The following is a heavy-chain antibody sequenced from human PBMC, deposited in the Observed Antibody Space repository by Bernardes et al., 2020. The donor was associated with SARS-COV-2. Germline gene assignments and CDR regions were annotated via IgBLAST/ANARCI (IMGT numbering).Heavy chain of an antibody. J-gene: IGHJ5*02. CDR3: ARDSSGWLNWFDP. V-gene: IGHV3-48*01. D-gene: IGHD3-10*01. CDR1: GFTFSSYN. Sequence: GGSLRLSCAASGFTFSSYNVNWVRQTPGKGLEWVSYISTGSGTIYYADSVKGRFTISRDNAKNSLYLQMDSLRAEDTAVYYCARDSSGWLNWFDPWGQGTLVTVSS. CDR2: ISTGSGTI.